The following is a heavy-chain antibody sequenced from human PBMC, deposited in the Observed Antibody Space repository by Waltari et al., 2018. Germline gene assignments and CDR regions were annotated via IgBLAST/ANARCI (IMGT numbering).Heavy chain of an antibody. J-gene: IGHJ6*02. CDR3: SRVSASGDGMDV. V-gene: IGHV3-49*03. CDR2: IRSKNYGGTA. CDR1: GFTFGAHA. Sequence: EVQLVESGGGLVQPGRSLRLSCTTSGFTFGAHALSWFRQAPGKGLEWVGFIRSKNYGGTADYAASVKGRFTVSRDDSKSIAYLQMDSLKTEDTAVYYCSRVSASGDGMDVWGQGTTVTVSS. D-gene: IGHD3-16*01.